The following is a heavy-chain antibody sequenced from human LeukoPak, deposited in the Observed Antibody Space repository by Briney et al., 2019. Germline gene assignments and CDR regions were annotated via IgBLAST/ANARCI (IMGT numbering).Heavy chain of an antibody. V-gene: IGHV4-39*07. CDR1: GCSISSSYY. CDR3: ARDPQSGFDP. J-gene: IGHJ5*02. Sequence: SETLSVTCTVSGCSISSSYYWGWIRQPPGKGLEWIGSIYYSGSTYYNPSLKSRVTISVDTSKNQFSLKLSSVTAADTAVYYCARDPQSGFDPWGQGTLVTVSS. CDR2: IYYSGST.